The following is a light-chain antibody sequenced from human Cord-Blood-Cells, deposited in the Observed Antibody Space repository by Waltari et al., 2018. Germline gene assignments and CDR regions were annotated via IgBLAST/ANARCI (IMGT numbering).Light chain of an antibody. V-gene: IGLV2-14*01. CDR2: DVN. CDR3: SSYTSSSTPVV. CDR1: SADVGGYNF. Sequence: QSARTQPASGSRSPGQLFTISSTGASADVGGYNFVSWYQQHPGKAPKLVIYDVNNRPSGVSDRFSGSKSGNTASLTITGLQAEDEADYYCSSYTSSSTPVVFGGGTKLTVL. J-gene: IGLJ2*01.